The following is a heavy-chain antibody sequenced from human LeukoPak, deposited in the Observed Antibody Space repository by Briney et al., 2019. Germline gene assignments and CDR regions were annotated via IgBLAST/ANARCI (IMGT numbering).Heavy chain of an antibody. D-gene: IGHD6-13*01. CDR3: AREWQGGIAAAGTRIEGDY. J-gene: IGHJ4*02. CDR2: IKQDGSEK. CDR1: GFDLGHYE. V-gene: IGHV3-7*01. Sequence: GGSLRLSCAASGFDLGHYEVNWVRQAPGKGLEWVANIKQDGSEKNYVDSVKGRFTISRDNAENSLFLQMNSLRVEDTAVYYCAREWQGGIAAAGTRIEGDYWGQGTLVAVSS.